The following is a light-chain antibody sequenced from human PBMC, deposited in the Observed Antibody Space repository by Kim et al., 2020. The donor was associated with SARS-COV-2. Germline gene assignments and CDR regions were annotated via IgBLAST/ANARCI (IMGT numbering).Light chain of an antibody. J-gene: IGLJ7*01. CDR3: NSYTKSATLV. Sequence: QSALTQPASVSGSPGQSITISCTGTSSDVGAYNYVSWYQHHPGKAPKLMIYEVNNRPSGVSNRFSGSKSGNTASLTISGLQAEDEADYYCNSYTKSATLVFGGGTQVTVL. V-gene: IGLV2-14*01. CDR1: SSDVGAYNY. CDR2: EVN.